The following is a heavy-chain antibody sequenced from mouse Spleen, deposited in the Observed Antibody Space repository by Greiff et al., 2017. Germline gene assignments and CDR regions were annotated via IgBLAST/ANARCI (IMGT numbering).Heavy chain of an antibody. CDR3: ARHYGDYLWFAY. CDR1: GFTFSSYA. Sequence: DVKLVESGGGLVKPGGSLKLSCAASGFTFSSYAMSWVRQTPEKRLEWVAAINSNGGSTYYPDTVKDRFTISRDNAKNTLYLQMSSLRSEDTALYYCARHYGDYLWFAYWGQGTLVTVSA. D-gene: IGHD2-13*01. V-gene: IGHV5-6-2*01. CDR2: INSNGGST. J-gene: IGHJ3*01.